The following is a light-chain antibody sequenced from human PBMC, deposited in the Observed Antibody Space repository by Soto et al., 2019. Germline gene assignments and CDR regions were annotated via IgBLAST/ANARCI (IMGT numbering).Light chain of an antibody. J-gene: IGKJ1*01. CDR3: QQSYSTPVT. Sequence: DIQMTQSPSSLSASVGDSVTITCRASQAIRTALGWYQQKPGKVPKLLIYAASILQSGVPSRFSGSGSGTDFTLTISSLQPEDFATYYCQQSYSTPVTFGQGTKVDIK. CDR1: QAIRTA. CDR2: AAS. V-gene: IGKV1-39*01.